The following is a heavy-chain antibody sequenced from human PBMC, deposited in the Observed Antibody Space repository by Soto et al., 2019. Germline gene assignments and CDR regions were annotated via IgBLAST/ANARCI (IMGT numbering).Heavy chain of an antibody. Sequence: PSETLSLTCAVSGGSISSGGYSWSCIRQPPGKGLEWIGYIYHSGSTYYNPSLKSRVTISVDRSKNQFSLKLSSVTAADTAVYYCARGVLRVERPSYFDYWGQGTLVTVSS. J-gene: IGHJ4*02. CDR1: GGSISSGGYS. V-gene: IGHV4-30-2*01. CDR3: ARGVLRVERPSYFDY. CDR2: IYHSGST. D-gene: IGHD1-1*01.